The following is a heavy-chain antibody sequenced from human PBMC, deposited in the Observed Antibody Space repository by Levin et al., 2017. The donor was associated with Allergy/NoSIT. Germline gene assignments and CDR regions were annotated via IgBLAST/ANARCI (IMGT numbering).Heavy chain of an antibody. J-gene: IGHJ4*02. CDR3: ATTNTLRWGVAAYFYS. CDR2: LNPTSGDT. D-gene: IGHD6-13*01. Sequence: ASVKVSCKASSYSLSDYYIHWVRQATAHGLEWMGWLNPTSGDTTYSQKFQGRVTVTRDTSISTIYLELGRLVSDDPAIYYCATTNTLRWGVAAYFYSWGPGTLVTVSS. CDR1: SYSLSDYY. V-gene: IGHV1-2*02.